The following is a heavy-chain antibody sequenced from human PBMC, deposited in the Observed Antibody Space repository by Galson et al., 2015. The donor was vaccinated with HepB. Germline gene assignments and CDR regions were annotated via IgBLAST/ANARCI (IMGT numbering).Heavy chain of an antibody. Sequence: QSGAEVTKPGASVKVSCKASGYNFDNYTMGWVRQAPGEGLEWMGWLSGYNGNTNYAQKFQGRVTMTTDPSTSTAYMELRSLRSDDTAVYFRARGFPRGITESSTRYFDYWGQGTLVTVSS. CDR3: ARGFPRGITESSTRYFDY. J-gene: IGHJ4*02. CDR2: LSGYNGNT. D-gene: IGHD3-16*01. CDR1: GYNFDNYT. V-gene: IGHV1-18*01.